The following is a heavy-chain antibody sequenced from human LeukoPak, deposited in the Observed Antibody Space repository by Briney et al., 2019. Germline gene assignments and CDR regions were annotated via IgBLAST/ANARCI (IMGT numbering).Heavy chain of an antibody. Sequence: SETLSLTCSVSGGSINSYYWSWIRQPPGKGLGWIGYIYYSGSTNYNPSLKSRVTISVDTSKNQFSLKLSSVTAADTAVYYCARVPGYDILTGYLFDYWGQGTLVTVSS. J-gene: IGHJ4*02. V-gene: IGHV4-59*01. CDR2: IYYSGST. D-gene: IGHD3-9*01. CDR3: ARVPGYDILTGYLFDY. CDR1: GGSINSYY.